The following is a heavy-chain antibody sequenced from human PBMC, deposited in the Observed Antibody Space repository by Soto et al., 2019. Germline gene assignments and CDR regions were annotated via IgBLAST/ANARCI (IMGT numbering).Heavy chain of an antibody. D-gene: IGHD2-2*01. Sequence: GGSLRLSCTVSGFTFSNAWMTWVRQAPGKGLEWVGRIKSKTDDGTTDYAAPVKGRFTISRDDSRNTLYLQMNSLKTEDTAVYYCTTDSSSWAYYYYYGMDVWGQGTTVTVS. CDR1: GFTFSNAW. CDR2: IKSKTDDGTT. CDR3: TTDSSSWAYYYYYGMDV. J-gene: IGHJ6*02. V-gene: IGHV3-15*01.